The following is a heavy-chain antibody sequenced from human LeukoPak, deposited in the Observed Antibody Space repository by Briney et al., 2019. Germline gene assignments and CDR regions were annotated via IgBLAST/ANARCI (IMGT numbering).Heavy chain of an antibody. Sequence: PGGSLRLSCAASGFTFSSYGMSWVRQAPGKGLGWVSAIGGRDGSTYYADSVKGRFTISRDNSKNTLYVQMNSLRAEDTAVYYCAKGHYYGSGSLDCWGQGTLVTVSS. D-gene: IGHD3-10*01. CDR1: GFTFSSYG. CDR3: AKGHYYGSGSLDC. J-gene: IGHJ4*02. CDR2: IGGRDGST. V-gene: IGHV3-23*01.